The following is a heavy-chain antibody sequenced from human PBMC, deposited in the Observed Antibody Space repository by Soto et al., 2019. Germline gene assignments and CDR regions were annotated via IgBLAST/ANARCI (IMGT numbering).Heavy chain of an antibody. Sequence: KQSQTLSLTCAISGDSVSSNSAAWNWIRQSPSRGLEWLGRTYYRSKWYNDYAVSVKSRITINPDTSKNQFSLQLNSVTPEDTAVYYCARELWWLRSGNHYYFDYWGQGTLVTVSS. CDR1: GDSVSSNSAA. J-gene: IGHJ4*02. CDR2: TYYRSKWYN. D-gene: IGHD5-12*01. V-gene: IGHV6-1*01. CDR3: ARELWWLRSGNHYYFDY.